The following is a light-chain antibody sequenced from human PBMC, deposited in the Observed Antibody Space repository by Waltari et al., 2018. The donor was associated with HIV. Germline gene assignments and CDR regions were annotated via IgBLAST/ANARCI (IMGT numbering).Light chain of an antibody. CDR2: EVS. J-gene: IGLJ3*02. V-gene: IGLV2-14*03. Sequence: QSALTQPASVSGSPGQSITISCTGTSSDVGAYNYVSWYQQHPGKAPKLMIYEVSNRPSGVSNRFSASKSGNTASLTISGLQAEDEADYYCSSYTTNNTWVFGGGTKLTVL. CDR1: SSDVGAYNY. CDR3: SSYTTNNTWV.